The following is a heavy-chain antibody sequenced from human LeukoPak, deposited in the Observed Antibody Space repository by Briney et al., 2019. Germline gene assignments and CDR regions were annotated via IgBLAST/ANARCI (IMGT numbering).Heavy chain of an antibody. CDR2: ISSSSSTI. D-gene: IGHD2-21*02. J-gene: IGHJ4*02. CDR3: AKDRVTGIAYYFDY. CDR1: GFTFSSYS. V-gene: IGHV3-48*01. Sequence: GGSLRLSCAASGFTFSSYSMNWVRQAPGKGLEWISYISSSSSTIYYADSVKGRFTISRDNAKNSLYLQMNSLRAEDTAVYYCAKDRVTGIAYYFDYWGQGTLVTVSS.